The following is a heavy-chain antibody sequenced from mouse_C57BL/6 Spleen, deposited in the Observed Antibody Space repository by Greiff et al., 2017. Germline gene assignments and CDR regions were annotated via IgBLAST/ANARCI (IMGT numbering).Heavy chain of an antibody. D-gene: IGHD2-2*01. CDR2: IYPRSGNT. V-gene: IGHV1-81*01. J-gene: IGHJ4*01. CDR3: ALQSTMVTTEAMDY. CDR1: GYTFTSYG. Sequence: QVQLKQSGAELARPGASVKLSCKASGYTFTSYGISWVKQRTGQGLEWIGEIYPRSGNTYYNEKLKGKATLTADKSSSTAYMELRSLTSEDSAVYFCALQSTMVTTEAMDYWGQGTSVTVSS.